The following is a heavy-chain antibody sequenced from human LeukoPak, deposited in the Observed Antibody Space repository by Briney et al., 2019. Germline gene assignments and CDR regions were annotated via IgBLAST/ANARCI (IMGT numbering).Heavy chain of an antibody. Sequence: KPSETLSLTCAVYGGSFSGYYWSWIRQPPGKGLEWIGEINHSGSTNYNPSLKSRVTISVDTSKNQFSLKLSSVTAADTAVYYCARLVEVLRLGELSLYNWFDPWGQGTLVTVSS. CDR1: GGSFSGYY. V-gene: IGHV4-34*01. CDR2: INHSGST. CDR3: ARLVEVLRLGELSLYNWFDP. D-gene: IGHD3-16*02. J-gene: IGHJ5*02.